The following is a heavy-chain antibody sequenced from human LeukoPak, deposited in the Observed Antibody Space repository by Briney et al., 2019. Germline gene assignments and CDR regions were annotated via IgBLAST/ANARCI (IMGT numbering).Heavy chain of an antibody. Sequence: SETLSLTCTVSGGSISSSSYYWSWIRQPPGKGLEWIGYIYYSGNTKYNPSLKSRVTISVDTSKNQFSLKLSSVTAADTAVYYCARDYSNYTYYYYYYYMDVWGKGTTVTVSS. CDR3: ARDYSNYTYYYYYYYMDV. J-gene: IGHJ6*03. V-gene: IGHV4-61*01. D-gene: IGHD4-11*01. CDR1: GGSISSSSYY. CDR2: IYYSGNT.